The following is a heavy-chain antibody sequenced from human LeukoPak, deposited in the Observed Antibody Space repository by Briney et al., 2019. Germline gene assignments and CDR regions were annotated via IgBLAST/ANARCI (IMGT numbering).Heavy chain of an antibody. J-gene: IGHJ1*01. CDR2: ISSSSYI. V-gene: IGHV3-21*01. CDR1: GFTISSYS. Sequence: GESLRLSCAASGFTISSYSMNWVRQAPGKGLEWVSSISSSSYIYYADSVKGRFTISRDNAKNSLYLQMNSLRAEDTAVYYCARAVGRLPEYFQHWGQGTLVTVSS. CDR3: ARAVGRLPEYFQH. D-gene: IGHD5-18*01.